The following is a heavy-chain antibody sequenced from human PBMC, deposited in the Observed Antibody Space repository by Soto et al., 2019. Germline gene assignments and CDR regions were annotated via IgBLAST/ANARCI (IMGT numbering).Heavy chain of an antibody. CDR1: GFTFSNFD. J-gene: IGHJ6*02. CDR2: IGAARDP. CDR3: ARAYTGRLPRRADYYYAMDV. D-gene: IGHD2-2*02. V-gene: IGHV3-13*05. Sequence: EVQLVESGGGLVQPGESLRLSCATSGFTFSNFDMHCVRQVPGKGLEWVSAIGAARDPYYLGSVKGRLTISRENAKNSVYLQMNDLRAGDSAVYYCARAYTGRLPRRADYYYAMDVWGQGTTVTVSS.